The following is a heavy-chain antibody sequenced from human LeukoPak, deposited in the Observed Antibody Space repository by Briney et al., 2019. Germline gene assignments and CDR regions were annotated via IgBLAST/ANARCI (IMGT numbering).Heavy chain of an antibody. Sequence: KPGGPLRLSCAASGFTFSSYSMNWVRQAPGKGLEWVSSISSSSSYTYYADSVKGRFTISRDNAKNSLCLQMNSLRAEDTAVYYCARSSRSSRRFDPWGQGTLVTVSS. CDR2: ISSSSSYT. D-gene: IGHD6-13*01. V-gene: IGHV3-21*01. CDR3: ARSSRSSRRFDP. CDR1: GFTFSSYS. J-gene: IGHJ5*02.